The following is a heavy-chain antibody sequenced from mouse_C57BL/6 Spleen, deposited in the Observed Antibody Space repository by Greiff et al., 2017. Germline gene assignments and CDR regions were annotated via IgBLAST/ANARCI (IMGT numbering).Heavy chain of an antibody. CDR2: IRLKSDNYAT. D-gene: IGHD1-3*01. V-gene: IGHV6-3*01. J-gene: IGHJ2*01. CDR1: GFTFSNYW. Sequence: EVQLQESGGGLVQPGGSMKLSCVASGFTFSNYWMNWVRQSPEKGLEWVAQIRLKSDNYATHYAESVKGRFTISRDDSKSSVYLQMNNLRAEDTGIYYCVWYLGYFDYWSQGTTLTVSS. CDR3: VWYLGYFDY.